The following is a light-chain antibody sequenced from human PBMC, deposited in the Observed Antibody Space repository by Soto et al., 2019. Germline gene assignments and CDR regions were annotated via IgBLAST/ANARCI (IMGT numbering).Light chain of an antibody. CDR3: QHYHSQSIS. CDR2: AAS. CDR1: ENIFKF. V-gene: IGKV1-5*01. J-gene: IGKJ4*01. Sequence: DILLIQSPATLSASVGDRITITCRASENIFKFLAWYTQRSGSAPKLLIYAASDVEKGIPSRLSGSGSGTEFTLTIDSLQPNDSATYFCQHYHSQSISFGGGTQ.